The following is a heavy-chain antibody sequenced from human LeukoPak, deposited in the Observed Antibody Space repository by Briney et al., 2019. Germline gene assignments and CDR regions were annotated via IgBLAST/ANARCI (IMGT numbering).Heavy chain of an antibody. D-gene: IGHD2-2*01. CDR1: GGSFSGYY. J-gene: IGHJ1*01. CDR3: ARGRPQAAAANAEYFQH. Sequence: SETLSLTCAVYGGSFSGYYWSWIRQPPGKGLEWIGEINHSGSTNYNPSLKSRVTISVDTSKNQFPLKLSSVTAADTAVYYCARGRPQAAAANAEYFQHWGQGTLVTVSS. CDR2: INHSGST. V-gene: IGHV4-34*01.